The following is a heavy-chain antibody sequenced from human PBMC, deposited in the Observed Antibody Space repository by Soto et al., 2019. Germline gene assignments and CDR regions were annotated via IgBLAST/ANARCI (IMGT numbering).Heavy chain of an antibody. V-gene: IGHV3-33*01. J-gene: IGHJ6*02. CDR3: ARIDCTGNNCNPYYHYGMDV. CDR1: GFTFGTYG. Sequence: SLRLSCAASGFTFGTYGMHWVRQIPGNGLQWVAIIWYDGSIKYYADSVKGRFTISRDNSKNTLYLQMNSLRDEDTAVYYCARIDCTGNNCNPYYHYGMDVWGQGTTVTVSS. D-gene: IGHD2-8*02. CDR2: IWYDGSIK.